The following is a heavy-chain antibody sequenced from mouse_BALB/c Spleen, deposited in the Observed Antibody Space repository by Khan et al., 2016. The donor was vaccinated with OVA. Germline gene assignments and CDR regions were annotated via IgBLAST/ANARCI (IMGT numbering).Heavy chain of an antibody. CDR1: DFSLTSYG. V-gene: IGHV2-2*02. CDR2: IWSGGSS. Sequence: QVQLKESGPGLVQPSQSLSITCTVSDFSLTSYGVHWVRQSPGKGLEWLGVIWSGGSSDYNAAFISRLSISKDNSKSQVFFKMNSLQPNDTAIYYCYRRDYRYVLAYWGQGTLVTVAA. D-gene: IGHD2-14*01. CDR3: YRRDYRYVLAY. J-gene: IGHJ3*01.